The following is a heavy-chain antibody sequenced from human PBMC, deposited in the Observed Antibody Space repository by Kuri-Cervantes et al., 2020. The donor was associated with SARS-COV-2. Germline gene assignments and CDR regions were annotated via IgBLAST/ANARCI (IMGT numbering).Heavy chain of an antibody. CDR2: INHSGST. D-gene: IGHD2-21*02. CDR3: ARRNGLYCGGDCYYPYYFDY. J-gene: IGHJ4*02. CDR1: GGSFSGYY. V-gene: IGHV4-34*01. Sequence: SQTLSLTCAVYGGSFSGYYWSWIRQPPGKGLEWIGEINHSGSTNYNPSLKSRVTVSVDTSKNQFSLKLSSVTAADTAVYYCARRNGLYCGGDCYYPYYFDYWGQGTLVTVSS.